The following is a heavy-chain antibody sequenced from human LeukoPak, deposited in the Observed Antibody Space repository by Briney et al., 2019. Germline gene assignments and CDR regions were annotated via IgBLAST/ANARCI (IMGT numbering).Heavy chain of an antibody. CDR2: ISSSSSTI. J-gene: IGHJ6*04. CDR3: AELGITMIGGV. D-gene: IGHD3-10*02. Sequence: GGSLRLSCAASGFTFSSYSMNWVRQAPGKGLEWVSSISSSSSTIYYADSVKGRFTISRDNAEKSLYLQMNSLRAEDTAVYYCAELGITMIGGVWGKGTTVTISS. CDR1: GFTFSSYS. V-gene: IGHV3-48*01.